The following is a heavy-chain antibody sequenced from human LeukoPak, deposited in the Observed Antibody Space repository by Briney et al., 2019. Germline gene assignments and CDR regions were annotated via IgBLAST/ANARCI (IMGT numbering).Heavy chain of an antibody. CDR1: GGFISSYY. V-gene: IGHV4-4*07. CDR3: ARDEEYYYGSGRYSSFDP. Sequence: SETLSLTCTVSGGFISSYYWSWIRQPAGKGLEWIGRIYTSGSTNYNPSLKSRVTMSVDTSKNQFSLKLSSVTAADTAVYYCARDEEYYYGSGRYSSFDPWGQGTLVTVSS. J-gene: IGHJ5*02. D-gene: IGHD3-10*01. CDR2: IYTSGST.